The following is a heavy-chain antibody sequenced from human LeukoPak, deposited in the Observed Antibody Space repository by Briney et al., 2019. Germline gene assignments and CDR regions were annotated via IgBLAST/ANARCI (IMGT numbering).Heavy chain of an antibody. Sequence: SETLSLTCTVSGGSISSYSWSWIRQPPGKGLEWIGYIYHSGSTYYNPSLKSRVTISVDRSKNQFSLKLSSVTAADTAVYYCAASITMVRGVIPVNWFDPWGQGTLVTVSS. CDR1: GGSISSYS. CDR2: IYHSGST. V-gene: IGHV4-59*04. J-gene: IGHJ5*02. D-gene: IGHD3-10*01. CDR3: AASITMVRGVIPVNWFDP.